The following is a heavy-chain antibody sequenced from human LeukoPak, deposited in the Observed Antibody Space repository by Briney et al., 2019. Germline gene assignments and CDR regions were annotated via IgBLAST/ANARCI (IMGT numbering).Heavy chain of an antibody. D-gene: IGHD3-10*01. CDR2: ISSSSSYI. Sequence: GGSLRLSCAASGFTFSSYSMNWVRQAPGKGLEWVSSISSSSSYIYYADSVKGRFTISRDNAKNSLYLQMNSLRAEDTAVYYCARVDKLWFGEFSPPDYWGQGTLVTVSS. V-gene: IGHV3-21*01. CDR1: GFTFSSYS. CDR3: ARVDKLWFGEFSPPDY. J-gene: IGHJ4*02.